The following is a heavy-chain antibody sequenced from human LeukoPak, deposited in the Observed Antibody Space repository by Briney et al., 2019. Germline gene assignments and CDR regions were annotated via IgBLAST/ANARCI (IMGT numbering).Heavy chain of an antibody. J-gene: IGHJ5*02. Sequence: SETLSLTCTVSGDSISSGGYYWSWIRQHPGKGLEWIGYIFYSGSTYYNPSLKSRVTMSVDTSKNQFSLKLNSVTAADTAAYYCARGLYDRSGIDPWGQGTLVTVSS. CDR3: ARGLYDRSGIDP. CDR2: IFYSGST. CDR1: GDSISSGGYY. V-gene: IGHV4-31*03. D-gene: IGHD3-22*01.